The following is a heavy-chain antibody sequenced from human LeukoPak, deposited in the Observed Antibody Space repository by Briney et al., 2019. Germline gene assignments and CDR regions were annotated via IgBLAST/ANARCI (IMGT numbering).Heavy chain of an antibody. V-gene: IGHV4-31*03. J-gene: IGHJ4*02. CDR2: IYYSGST. Sequence: SETLSLTCTVSGGSISSGGYYWGWIRQHPGKGLEWIVYIYYSGSTYYNPSLKSRVTISVDTSKNQFSLKLRSVTAADTAVYYCARGGSGNLHFDYRGQGTLVTVSS. CDR3: ARGGSGNLHFDY. CDR1: GGSISSGGYY. D-gene: IGHD2-15*01.